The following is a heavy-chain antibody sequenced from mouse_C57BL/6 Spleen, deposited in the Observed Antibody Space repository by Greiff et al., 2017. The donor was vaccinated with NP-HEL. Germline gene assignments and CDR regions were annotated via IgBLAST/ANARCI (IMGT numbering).Heavy chain of an antibody. CDR3: ARGYGSSSYYFDY. D-gene: IGHD1-1*01. CDR1: GYAFSSYW. V-gene: IGHV1-80*01. J-gene: IGHJ2*01. CDR2: IYPGDGDT. Sequence: VQLQQSGAELVKPGASVKISCKASGYAFSSYWMNWVKQRPGKGLEWIGQIYPGDGDTNYNGKFKGKATLTADKSSSTAYMQLSSLTSEDSAVYFCARGYGSSSYYFDYWGQGTTLTVSS.